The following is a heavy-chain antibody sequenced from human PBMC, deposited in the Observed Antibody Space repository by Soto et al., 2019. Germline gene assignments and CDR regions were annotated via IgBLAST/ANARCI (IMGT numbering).Heavy chain of an antibody. CDR3: ARGEVSGVHYYGMDV. D-gene: IGHD3-10*01. Sequence: EVQLVESGGGLVKPGGSLRLSCAASGFTFSSYSMNWVRQAPGKGLEWVSSISSSSSYIYYADSVKGRFTISRDNAKNSLYLQRNSLRAEDTAVYYCARGEVSGVHYYGMDVWGQGTTVTVSS. V-gene: IGHV3-21*01. J-gene: IGHJ6*02. CDR2: ISSSSSYI. CDR1: GFTFSSYS.